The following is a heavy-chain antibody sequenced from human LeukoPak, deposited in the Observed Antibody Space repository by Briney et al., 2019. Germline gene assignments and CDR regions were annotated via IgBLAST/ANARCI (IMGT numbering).Heavy chain of an antibody. CDR3: ARSHGTLVPQAVDI. J-gene: IGHJ3*02. V-gene: IGHV5-51*01. CDR1: GYSFTSYW. CDR2: IYPGDSDT. D-gene: IGHD3-10*01. Sequence: GESLKISCKGSGYSFTSYWIGWVRQMPGKGLEWMGIIYPGDSDTRYSLSFQGQVTISADKSISTAYLQWSSLKASDTGMYYCARSHGTLVPQAVDIWGQGTMVIVSS.